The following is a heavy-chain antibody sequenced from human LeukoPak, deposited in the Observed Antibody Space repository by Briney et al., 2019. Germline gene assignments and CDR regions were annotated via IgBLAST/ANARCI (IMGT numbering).Heavy chain of an antibody. J-gene: IGHJ5*02. CDR2: MNPNSGNT. CDR1: TXYX. Sequence: TXYXINWVRQATGQGLEWMGWMNPNSGNTGYAQKFQGRVTMTRNTSISTAYMELSSLRSEDAAVYYCARGALGDCSSTSCYTGWFDPWGQGTLVTVSS. D-gene: IGHD2-2*02. CDR3: ARGALGDCSSTSCYTGWFDP. V-gene: IGHV1-8*01.